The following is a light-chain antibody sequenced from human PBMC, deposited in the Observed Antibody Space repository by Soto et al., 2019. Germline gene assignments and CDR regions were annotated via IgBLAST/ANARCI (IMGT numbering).Light chain of an antibody. CDR1: KLGDKY. CDR3: QAWDSSTVV. Sequence: SYELTQPPSVSVSPGQTASITCSGDKLGDKYACWYQQKPGQSPVLVIYQDSKRPSGIPERFSGSNSGNTATLTISGTQAMDEADHYRQAWDSSTVVFGGGTKLTVL. V-gene: IGLV3-1*01. J-gene: IGLJ2*01. CDR2: QDS.